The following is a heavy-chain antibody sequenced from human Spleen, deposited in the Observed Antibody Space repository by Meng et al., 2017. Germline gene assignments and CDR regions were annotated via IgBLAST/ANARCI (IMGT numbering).Heavy chain of an antibody. Sequence: VQLQDSGPGLVKPSQTLSLTCTVSGASINNADYYWSWIRQPPGKGLEWIGYIYYSGSTYYNPSLNSRVTISVDKSKNQFSLKLSSVTAADTAVYYCARGLGGLLDYWGQGTLVTVSS. V-gene: IGHV4-30-4*01. CDR3: ARGLGGLLDY. D-gene: IGHD7-27*01. J-gene: IGHJ4*02. CDR2: IYYSGST. CDR1: GASINNADYY.